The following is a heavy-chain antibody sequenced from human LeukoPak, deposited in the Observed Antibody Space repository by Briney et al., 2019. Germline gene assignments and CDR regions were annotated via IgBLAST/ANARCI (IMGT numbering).Heavy chain of an antibody. CDR1: GFTFSSYG. J-gene: IGHJ4*02. V-gene: IGHV3-30*02. CDR3: AKDLGSGNSGFDY. CDR2: IRYDGSNK. D-gene: IGHD4-23*01. Sequence: QPWGSLRLSCAASGFTFSSYGMHWVRQAPGKGLEWVAFIRYDGSNKYYADFVKGRFTISRDNSKNTLYLQMNSLRADDTAVYYCAKDLGSGNSGFDYWGQGTLVTVSS.